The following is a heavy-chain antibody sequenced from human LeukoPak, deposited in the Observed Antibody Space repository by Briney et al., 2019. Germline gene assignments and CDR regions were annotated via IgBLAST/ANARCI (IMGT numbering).Heavy chain of an antibody. CDR1: GFTFSSYA. D-gene: IGHD2-2*01. Sequence: GGSLRLSCAASGFTFSSYAMSWVRQAPGKGLEWVSYISSSISTIYYADSVKGRFTLSRDNAKNSLYLQMNSLRDEDTAVYYCARAGPSMTKYYFDYWGQGTLVTVSS. J-gene: IGHJ4*02. CDR2: ISSSISTI. V-gene: IGHV3-48*02. CDR3: ARAGPSMTKYYFDY.